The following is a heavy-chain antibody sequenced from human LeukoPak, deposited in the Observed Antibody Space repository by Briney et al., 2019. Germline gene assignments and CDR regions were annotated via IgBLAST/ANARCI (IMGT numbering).Heavy chain of an antibody. Sequence: PSETLSLTCTVSGGSISSNSYYWDWIRQPPGKGLEWIGSIYYSGSTYYNPSLKSRVTISVDTSKNQFSLKLSSVTAADTAVYYCARDQLLWFGELSGYMDVWGKGTTVTVSS. D-gene: IGHD3-10*01. CDR1: GGSISSNSYY. CDR2: IYYSGST. CDR3: ARDQLLWFGELSGYMDV. J-gene: IGHJ6*03. V-gene: IGHV4-39*07.